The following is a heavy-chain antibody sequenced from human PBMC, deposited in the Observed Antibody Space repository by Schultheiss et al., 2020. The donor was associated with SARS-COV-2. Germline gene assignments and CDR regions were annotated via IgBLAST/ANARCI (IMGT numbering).Heavy chain of an antibody. J-gene: IGHJ4*02. V-gene: IGHV3-30*07. CDR1: GFTFSSYA. D-gene: IGHD4-11*01. Sequence: GGSLRLSCAASGFTFSSYAMHWVRQAPGKGLEWVAVISYDGSNKYYADSVKGRFTISRDNSKNTLYLQMNSLRAEDTAVYYCARVEDRTTDYWGQGTLVTVSS. CDR3: ARVEDRTTDY. CDR2: ISYDGSNK.